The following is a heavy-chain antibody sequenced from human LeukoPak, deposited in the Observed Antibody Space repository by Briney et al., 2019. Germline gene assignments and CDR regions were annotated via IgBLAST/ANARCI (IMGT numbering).Heavy chain of an antibody. CDR3: ARETYYYDSSGYYHYYFDY. CDR1: GFTFSSYS. V-gene: IGHV3-21*01. Sequence: GGSLRLSCAASGFTFSSYSMNWVRQAPGRGLEWVSSMGSSSYIYYADSAKGRLTISRDNAKNSLYLQMNSLRAEDTAVYYCARETYYYDSSGYYHYYFDYWGQGTLVTVSS. D-gene: IGHD3-22*01. CDR2: MGSSSYI. J-gene: IGHJ4*02.